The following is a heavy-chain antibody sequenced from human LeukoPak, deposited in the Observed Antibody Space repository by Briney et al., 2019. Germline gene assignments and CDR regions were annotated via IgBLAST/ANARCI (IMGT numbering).Heavy chain of an antibody. CDR3: ARIGHEDYYFDY. Sequence: PSETLSLTCTVSGGSISSYYWSWIRQPPGKGLEWIGYIYYSGSTNYNPSLKSRVTISVDTSKNQFSLKLSSVTAADTAVYYCARIGHEDYYFDYWGQGTLVAVSS. J-gene: IGHJ4*02. CDR1: GGSISSYY. CDR2: IYYSGST. V-gene: IGHV4-59*01.